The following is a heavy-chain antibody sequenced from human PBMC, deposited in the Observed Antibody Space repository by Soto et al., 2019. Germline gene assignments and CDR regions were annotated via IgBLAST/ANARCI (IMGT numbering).Heavy chain of an antibody. CDR1: GFTFSSYW. CDR3: SRVRPTSEYCVDY. J-gene: IGHJ4*02. CDR2: IKQDGSGK. V-gene: IGHV3-7*01. Sequence: EVQLVESGGGLVQPGGALRLSCAASGFTFSSYWMSWVRQSPGKGLGWVANIKQDGSGKYYVNSVKGRFTISRDNCKSSLCLQMNRLRVTDTAVYYCSRVRPTSEYCVDYWGQGTLVTVSS. D-gene: IGHD2-8*02.